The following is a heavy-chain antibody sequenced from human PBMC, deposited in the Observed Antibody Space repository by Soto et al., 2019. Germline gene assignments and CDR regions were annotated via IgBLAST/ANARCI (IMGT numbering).Heavy chain of an antibody. V-gene: IGHV3-48*01. D-gene: IGHD3-3*01. Sequence: GGSLRLSCAASGFTFSSYSMNWVRQAPGKGLEWVSYISSSSSTIYYAESVKGRFTISRDNAKNSLYLEMNSLRAEDTAVYYCARDPRGIFGVRNYYYMDVWGKGTTVTVSS. J-gene: IGHJ6*03. CDR1: GFTFSSYS. CDR2: ISSSSSTI. CDR3: ARDPRGIFGVRNYYYMDV.